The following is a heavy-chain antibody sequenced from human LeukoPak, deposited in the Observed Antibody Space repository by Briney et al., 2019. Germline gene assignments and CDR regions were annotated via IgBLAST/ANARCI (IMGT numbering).Heavy chain of an antibody. CDR2: ISAYNGNT. J-gene: IGHJ5*02. V-gene: IGHV1-18*01. D-gene: IGHD2-2*01. Sequence: ASVKVSCKASGYTFTSYGISWVRQAPGQGLEWMGWISAYNGNTNYAQKLHGRVTMTTDTSTSTAYMELRSLRSDDTAVYYCARGRRYCSSTSCYNWFDPWGQGTLVTVSS. CDR3: ARGRRYCSSTSCYNWFDP. CDR1: GYTFTSYG.